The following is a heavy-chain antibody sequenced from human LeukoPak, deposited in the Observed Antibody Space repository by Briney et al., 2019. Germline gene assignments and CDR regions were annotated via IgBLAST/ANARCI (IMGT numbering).Heavy chain of an antibody. V-gene: IGHV4-59*01. Sequence: KPSETLSLTCTVSGGSISSYYWSWIRQPPGKGLEWIGYIYYSGSTNYNPSLKSRVTISVDTSKNQFSLKLSPVTAADTAVYYCARYLSSSPYYFDYWGQGTLVTVSS. CDR2: IYYSGST. CDR1: GGSISSYY. J-gene: IGHJ4*02. D-gene: IGHD6-13*01. CDR3: ARYLSSSPYYFDY.